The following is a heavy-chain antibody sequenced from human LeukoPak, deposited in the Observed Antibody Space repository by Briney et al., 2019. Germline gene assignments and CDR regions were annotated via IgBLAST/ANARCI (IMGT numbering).Heavy chain of an antibody. CDR2: INPNSGGT. V-gene: IGHV1-2*02. CDR3: ARANALYCSSTSCLFDY. Sequence: ASVKVSCKASGNTFTGYYMHWVRQAPGQGLEWMAWINPNSGGTYYAQNFHDRITMTRDTSISTAYMELSRLRSDDTAIYYCARANALYCSSTSCLFDYWGQGTLVTVSS. J-gene: IGHJ4*02. D-gene: IGHD2-2*01. CDR1: GNTFTGYY.